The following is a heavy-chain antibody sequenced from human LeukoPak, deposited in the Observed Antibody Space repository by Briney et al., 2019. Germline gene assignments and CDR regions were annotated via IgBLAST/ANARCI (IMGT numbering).Heavy chain of an antibody. CDR3: AKDPRGGYYYDSSAFDY. J-gene: IGHJ4*02. Sequence: PGESLRLSCAASGFTFSSYAMSWVRQAPGKGLEWVSAISGSGGSTYYADSVKGRFTISRDNSKNTLYLQMNSLRAEDTAVYYCAKDPRGGYYYDSSAFDYCGQGTLVTVSS. D-gene: IGHD3-22*01. CDR1: GFTFSSYA. CDR2: ISGSGGST. V-gene: IGHV3-23*01.